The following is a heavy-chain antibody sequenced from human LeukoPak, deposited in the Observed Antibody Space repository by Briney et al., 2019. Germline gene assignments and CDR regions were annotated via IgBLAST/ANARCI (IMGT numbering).Heavy chain of an antibody. CDR1: GFTFSSYW. Sequence: GGSLRLSCAASGFTFSSYWMHWVRQAPGKGLVWVSRINSDGSSTSYADSVKGRFTISRDNAKNTLYLQMNSLRAEDTAVYYCARGIMDDYYYYYGMDVWGQGTTVTVSS. V-gene: IGHV3-74*01. D-gene: IGHD3-16*01. CDR3: ARGIMDDYYYYYGMDV. J-gene: IGHJ6*02. CDR2: INSDGSST.